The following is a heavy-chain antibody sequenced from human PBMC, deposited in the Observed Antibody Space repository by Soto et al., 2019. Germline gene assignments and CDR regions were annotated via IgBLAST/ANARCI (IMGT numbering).Heavy chain of an antibody. CDR1: GFTFRRSA. CDR3: AAFATTGDAFDI. J-gene: IGHJ3*02. D-gene: IGHD4-17*01. CDR2: IVVGSGNT. Sequence: QMQLVQSGPEVKKPGTSVKVSCKASGFTFRRSAVQWVRQARGQRLEWIGWIVVGSGNTNYAQKFQERGTITRDMPTTTAYMELSSLRSEDTAVYYCAAFATTGDAFDIWGQGAMVTVSS. V-gene: IGHV1-58*01.